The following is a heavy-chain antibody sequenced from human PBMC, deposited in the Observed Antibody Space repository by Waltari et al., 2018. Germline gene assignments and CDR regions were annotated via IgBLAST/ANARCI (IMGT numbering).Heavy chain of an antibody. CDR3: AKDMGKYGEGGDY. V-gene: IGHV3-9*01. J-gene: IGHJ4*02. CDR1: GFTFDDYA. CDR2: ISGNSGSI. D-gene: IGHD3-16*01. Sequence: EVQLVESGGGLVQPGRSLRLSCAASGFTFDDYAMHWVRQAPGKGLEWVSGISGNSGSIGYADSVKGRFTISRDNAKNSLYLQMNSLRAEDTALYYCAKDMGKYGEGGDYWGQGTLVTVSS.